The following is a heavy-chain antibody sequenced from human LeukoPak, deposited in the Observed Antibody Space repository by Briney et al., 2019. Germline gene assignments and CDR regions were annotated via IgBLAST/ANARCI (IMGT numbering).Heavy chain of an antibody. J-gene: IGHJ4*02. D-gene: IGHD1-20*01. V-gene: IGHV3-9*01. Sequence: GGSLRLSCAASGFTFSSYSMNWVRQAPGKGLEWVSGISWNSGSIGYADSVKGRFTISRDNAKNSLYLQMNSLRAEDTALYYCAKDSGIAGWYWGQGTLVTVSS. CDR1: GFTFSSYS. CDR2: ISWNSGSI. CDR3: AKDSGIAGWY.